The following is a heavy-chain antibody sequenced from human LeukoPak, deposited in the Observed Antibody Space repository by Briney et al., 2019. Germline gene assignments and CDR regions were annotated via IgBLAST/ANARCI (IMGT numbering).Heavy chain of an antibody. D-gene: IGHD5-24*01. CDR3: ARLEEMATIRRGREYFDY. CDR1: GYRFCNYW. V-gene: IGHV5-51*01. Sequence: GSLENSRKGSGYRFCNYWVGWGGPMPGEGLGGVGGIFSGYSDTRYSPSFQGQVTISADKSISTAYLQWSSLKASDTAMYYCARLEEMATIRRGREYFDYWGQGTLVTVSS. J-gene: IGHJ4*02. CDR2: IFSGYSDT.